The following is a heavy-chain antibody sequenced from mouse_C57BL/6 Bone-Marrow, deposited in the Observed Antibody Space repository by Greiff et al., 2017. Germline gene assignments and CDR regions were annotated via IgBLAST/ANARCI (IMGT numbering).Heavy chain of an antibody. Sequence: EVMLVESGEGLVKPGGSLKLSCAASGFTFSSYAMSWVRQTPEMRLEWVAYISSGGDYIYYADTVKGRFTISRDNARNTLYLQMSSLKSEDTAMYYSVTTVVDYAMDYWGQGTSVTVSS. CDR2: ISSGGDYI. CDR3: VTTVVDYAMDY. V-gene: IGHV5-9-1*02. J-gene: IGHJ4*01. CDR1: GFTFSSYA. D-gene: IGHD1-1*01.